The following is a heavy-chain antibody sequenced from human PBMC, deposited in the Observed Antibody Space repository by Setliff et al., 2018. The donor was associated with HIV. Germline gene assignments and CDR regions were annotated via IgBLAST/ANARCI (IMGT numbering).Heavy chain of an antibody. CDR3: VSDRNSNTWYYY. CDR2: IYYSGSS. V-gene: IGHV4-38-2*01. D-gene: IGHD6-13*01. J-gene: IGHJ4*02. Sequence: SETLSLTCAVSGYSISSDSYWGWIRLPPGKGLERIGSIYYSGSSYYNPSLKIRVTISVVTFRNQFSLRLNSVTAADTAVYYCVSDRNSNTWYYYWGQGTLVTVSS. CDR1: GYSISSDSY.